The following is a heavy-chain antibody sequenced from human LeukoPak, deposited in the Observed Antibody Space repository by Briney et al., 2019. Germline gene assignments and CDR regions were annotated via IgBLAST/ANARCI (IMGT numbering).Heavy chain of an antibody. D-gene: IGHD1-26*01. J-gene: IGHJ6*02. CDR3: ARDGPRVGATEPYFYYGMDV. V-gene: IGHV1-18*01. CDR2: ISAYNGNT. CDR1: GYTFTSYG. Sequence: ASVKVSCKASGYTFTSYGISWVRQAPGQGLEWMGWISAYNGNTNYAQKLQGRVTMTTDTSTSTAYMELRSLRSDDTAVYYCARDGPRVGATEPYFYYGMDVWGQGTTVTVSS.